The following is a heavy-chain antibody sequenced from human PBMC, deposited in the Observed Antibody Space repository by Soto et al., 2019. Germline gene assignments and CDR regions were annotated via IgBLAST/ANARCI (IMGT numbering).Heavy chain of an antibody. V-gene: IGHV3-74*01. Sequence: EVQLVESGGGLVQPGGSLRLSCAASGFTFSSYWMHWVRQAPGKGLVWVSRINSDGSSTSYADSVKGRFTISRDNAKNTLYLQMNSLRAEDTAVYYCARDCLRGYSGYDSDWGGGSPDHMRDYYYGMDVWGQGTTVTVSS. CDR2: INSDGSST. CDR1: GFTFSSYW. D-gene: IGHD5-12*01. CDR3: ARDCLRGYSGYDSDWGGGSPDHMRDYYYGMDV. J-gene: IGHJ6*02.